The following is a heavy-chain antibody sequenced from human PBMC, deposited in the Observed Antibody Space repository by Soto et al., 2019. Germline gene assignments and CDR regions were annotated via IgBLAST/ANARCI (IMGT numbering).Heavy chain of an antibody. V-gene: IGHV1-18*01. CDR3: TSGGRLVAGNYFDY. CDR1: GYTFTSYG. Sequence: QVQLVQSGAEVKKPGSSVKVSCKASGYTFTSYGISWVRQAPGQGLERMGGNSNYNGDTNYAQKLQGSVTMTTASSTSTGYMELRSLKSDGTAVYYCTSGGRLVAGNYFDYGGQGTLVTVSS. D-gene: IGHD3-10*01. J-gene: IGHJ4*02. CDR2: NSNYNGDT.